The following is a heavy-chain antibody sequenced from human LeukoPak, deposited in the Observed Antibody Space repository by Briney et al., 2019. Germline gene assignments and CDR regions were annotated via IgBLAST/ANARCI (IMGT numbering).Heavy chain of an antibody. Sequence: ASVKVSCKASGGIFSSYAISWVRQAPGQGLEWMGRINPNSGGTNYAQKFQGRGTMTRDTSISTAYMELSRLRSDDTAVYYCAREAVAGHAFDIWGQGTLVTVSS. D-gene: IGHD6-19*01. V-gene: IGHV1-2*06. CDR2: INPNSGGT. CDR3: AREAVAGHAFDI. J-gene: IGHJ3*02. CDR1: GGIFSSYA.